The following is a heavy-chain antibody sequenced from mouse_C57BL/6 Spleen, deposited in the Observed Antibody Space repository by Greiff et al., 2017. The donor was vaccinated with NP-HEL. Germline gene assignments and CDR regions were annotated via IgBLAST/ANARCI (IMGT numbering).Heavy chain of an antibody. CDR1: GFTFSSYG. J-gene: IGHJ4*01. CDR2: ISSGGSYT. V-gene: IGHV5-6*02. Sequence: DVMLVESGGDLVKPGGSLKLSCAASGFTFSSYGMSWVRQTPDKRLEWVATISSGGSYTYYPDSVKGRFTISRDNAKNTLYLQMSSLKSEDTAMYYCARHVSGSSHAMDYWGQGTSVTVSS. D-gene: IGHD1-1*01. CDR3: ARHVSGSSHAMDY.